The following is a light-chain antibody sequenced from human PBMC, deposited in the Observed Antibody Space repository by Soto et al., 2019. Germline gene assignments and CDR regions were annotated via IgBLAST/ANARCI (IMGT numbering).Light chain of an antibody. Sequence: EIVMTQSPATLSVSPGERATLSCRASQSVSSNLAWYQQKPGQAPGLLIYGASTRATGIPARFSGSWSGTEFTLTISSLQSEDFAVYYCQQYNNWPLLTFGGGTKVEIK. CDR1: QSVSSN. V-gene: IGKV3-15*01. CDR3: QQYNNWPLLT. CDR2: GAS. J-gene: IGKJ4*01.